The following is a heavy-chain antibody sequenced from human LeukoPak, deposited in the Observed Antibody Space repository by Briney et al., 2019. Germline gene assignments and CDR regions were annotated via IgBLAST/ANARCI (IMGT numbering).Heavy chain of an antibody. D-gene: IGHD5-12*01. CDR1: GYSISSGYY. V-gene: IGHV4-38-2*02. CDR2: IYHSGST. CDR3: ARVYGSGYDFRGAFDI. Sequence: SETQSLTCTVSGYSISSGYYWGWIRQPPGKGLEWIGRIYHSGSTYYNPSLKSRVTISVDTSKNQFSLRLSSVTAADTAVYYCARVYGSGYDFRGAFDIWGQGTMVTVSS. J-gene: IGHJ3*02.